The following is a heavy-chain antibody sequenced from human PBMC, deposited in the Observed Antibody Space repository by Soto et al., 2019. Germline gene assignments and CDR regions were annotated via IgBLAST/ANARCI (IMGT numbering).Heavy chain of an antibody. J-gene: IGHJ4*02. Sequence: PGGSLRLSCVASGITLSDNYMTWISQAPGKGLEWLSYISNSDYTTYYADSVKGRFTISRDNAKNSLYLQLNGLRVEDTAVYYCASGKWSLDYWGQGILVTVSS. CDR2: ISNSDYTT. V-gene: IGHV3-11*01. CDR3: ASGKWSLDY. D-gene: IGHD2-8*01. CDR1: GITLSDNY.